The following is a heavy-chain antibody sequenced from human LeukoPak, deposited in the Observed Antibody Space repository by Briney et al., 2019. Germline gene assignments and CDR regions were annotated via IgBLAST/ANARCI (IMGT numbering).Heavy chain of an antibody. CDR2: VYYISNT. V-gene: IGHV4-61*08. Sequence: SETLSLTCTVSGASVGSAGYYWSRIRQPPGGGLEWIGYVYYISNTNYNPSLKSRVTMSVNPSENQFSLKLNSVTAADTAMYYCARTQSQSGSYRYYFGYWGQGTLVTVSS. CDR1: GASVGSAGYY. D-gene: IGHD1-26*01. J-gene: IGHJ4*02. CDR3: ARTQSQSGSYRYYFGY.